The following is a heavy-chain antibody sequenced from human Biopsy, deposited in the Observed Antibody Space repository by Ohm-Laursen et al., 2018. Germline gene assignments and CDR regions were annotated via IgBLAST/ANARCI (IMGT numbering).Heavy chain of an antibody. J-gene: IGHJ2*01. CDR1: GGSISSNNYY. V-gene: IGHV4-61*05. CDR3: ASAGYNPDWNFDL. CDR2: IYFTGRT. Sequence: TLSLTCTVSGGSISSNNYYWGWIRQPPGKGLEWIGYIYFTGRTSYNPSLKSRVTMSVNTSKKQFSLRLSSVTAADTAVYYCASAGYNPDWNFDLWGRGTRVTVSS. D-gene: IGHD5-24*01.